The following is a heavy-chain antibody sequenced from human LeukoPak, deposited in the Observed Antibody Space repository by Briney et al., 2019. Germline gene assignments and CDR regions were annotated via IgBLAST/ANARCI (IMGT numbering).Heavy chain of an antibody. Sequence: GASVKVSCKASGYTFTGYYMHWVRQAPGQGLEWMGWINPNSGGTNYAQKFQGRVTMTRDTSISTAYMELSRLRSDDTAVYYCARDRRAYSSSRYYYYYMDVWGKGTTVTVSS. D-gene: IGHD6-6*01. J-gene: IGHJ6*03. V-gene: IGHV1-2*02. CDR3: ARDRRAYSSSRYYYYYMDV. CDR1: GYTFTGYY. CDR2: INPNSGGT.